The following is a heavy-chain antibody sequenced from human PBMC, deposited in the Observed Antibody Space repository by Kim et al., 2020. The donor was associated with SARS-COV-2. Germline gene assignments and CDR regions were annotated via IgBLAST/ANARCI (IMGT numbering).Heavy chain of an antibody. CDR2: INAGNGNT. J-gene: IGHJ4*02. CDR1: GYTFTSYA. V-gene: IGHV1-3*01. D-gene: IGHD3-10*01. Sequence: ASVKVSCKASGYTFTSYAMHWVRQAPGQRLEWMGWINAGNGNTKYSQKFQGRVTITRDTSASTAYMELSSLRSEDTAVYYCARGREFPTPAPFDYWGQGTLVTVSS. CDR3: ARGREFPTPAPFDY.